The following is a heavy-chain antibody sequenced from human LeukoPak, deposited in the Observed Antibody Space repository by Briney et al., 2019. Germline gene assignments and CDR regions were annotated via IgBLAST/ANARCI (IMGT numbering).Heavy chain of an antibody. J-gene: IGHJ5*02. CDR2: IYHSGST. Sequence: PSETLSLTCTVSGGSITSGGYSWSWIRQPPGKGLEWIGDIYHSGSTYYNPSLQSRVTISIDRSKNQFSLKLSSVTAADTAVYYCARGQGAVAGTRRFDPWGQGTLVTVSS. CDR1: GGSITSGGYS. CDR3: ARGQGAVAGTRRFDP. V-gene: IGHV4-30-2*01. D-gene: IGHD6-19*01.